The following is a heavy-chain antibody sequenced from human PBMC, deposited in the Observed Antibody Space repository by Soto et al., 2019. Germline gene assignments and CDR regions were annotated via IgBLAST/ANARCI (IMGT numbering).Heavy chain of an antibody. CDR1: DTNINPRGCH. D-gene: IGHD2-21*01. J-gene: IGHJ3*02. V-gene: IGHV4-31*03. CDR2: IYYSGTT. Sequence: LTSTVSDTNINPRGCHWSWIRQQPGRGLEWIGYIYYSGTTNYNPSLESRLTVSLDTSKNQFSLKVFSVTAADTAVYYCARETVRGKDSEAFDIWGQGTMVT. CDR3: ARETVRGKDSEAFDI.